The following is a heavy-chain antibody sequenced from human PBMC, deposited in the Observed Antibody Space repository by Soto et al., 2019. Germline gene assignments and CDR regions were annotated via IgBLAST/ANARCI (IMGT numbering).Heavy chain of an antibody. J-gene: IGHJ5*02. D-gene: IGHD2-8*02. Sequence: QVQLVQSGAEVKKPGSSVKVSCKASGGTFGSYAISWVRQAPGQGLEWMGGIIPIFGTANYAQKFQVRVTITADESTRIAYMELSSLRSEDTAVYYCAKDTRRYCTAGTCVPGFDPWGQGTLVTVSS. CDR3: AKDTRRYCTAGTCVPGFDP. V-gene: IGHV1-69*01. CDR2: IIPIFGTA. CDR1: GGTFGSYA.